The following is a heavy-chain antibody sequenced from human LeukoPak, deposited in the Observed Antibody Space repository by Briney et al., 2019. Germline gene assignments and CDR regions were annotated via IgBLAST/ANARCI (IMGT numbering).Heavy chain of an antibody. CDR1: GGSISSYY. D-gene: IGHD1-26*01. CDR2: IYYSGST. CDR3: ARGPGVGAKRRVDY. V-gene: IGHV4-59*08. J-gene: IGHJ4*02. Sequence: SETLSLTCTVSGGSISSYYWSWIRQPPGKGLEWIGYIYYSGSTNYNPSLKSRVTISVDTSKNQFSLKVSSVTSADTAVYYCARGPGVGAKRRVDYWGQGTLVTVSS.